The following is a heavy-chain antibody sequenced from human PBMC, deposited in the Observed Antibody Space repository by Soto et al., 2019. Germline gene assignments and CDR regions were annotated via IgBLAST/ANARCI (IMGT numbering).Heavy chain of an antibody. CDR3: AKGNGMATMGLFDY. Sequence: PGGSLRLSCAASGFTFISYGMHWVRQAPGKGLEWVAVISYDGSNKYYADSVKGRFTISRDNSKNTLYLQMNSLRAEDTAVYYCAKGNGMATMGLFDYWGQGTLVTVSS. CDR2: ISYDGSNK. CDR1: GFTFISYG. D-gene: IGHD5-12*01. V-gene: IGHV3-30*18. J-gene: IGHJ4*02.